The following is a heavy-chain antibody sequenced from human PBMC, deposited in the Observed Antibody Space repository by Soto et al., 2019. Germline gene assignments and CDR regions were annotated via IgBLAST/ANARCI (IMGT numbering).Heavy chain of an antibody. V-gene: IGHV4-4*02. D-gene: IGHD3-22*01. CDR3: ARIVVGGPFDY. J-gene: IGHJ4*02. CDR1: GDSISSSNW. CDR2: IYHSGST. Sequence: SETLSLTCAVSGDSISSSNWWSWVCQPPGKGLEWIGEIYHSGSTKYNASLKSRVTMSVDKSKNQFSLKLTSVTAADTAVYYCARIVVGGPFDYWGQGTLVTVSS.